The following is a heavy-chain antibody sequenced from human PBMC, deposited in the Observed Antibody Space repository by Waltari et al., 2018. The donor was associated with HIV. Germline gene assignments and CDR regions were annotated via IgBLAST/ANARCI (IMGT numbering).Heavy chain of an antibody. Sequence: EVQLVESGGGLAQPGRSLRLSCLGSGFNFAAYSVSWVRQAQGKRLWWVGFIRSKPHGGTTEYAASVKGRFSNSRDDSNNIAYLQMNSLTVEDTAVYYCIRNQVFYFDYWGQGALVTVSS. J-gene: IGHJ4*02. CDR2: IRSKPHGGTT. CDR1: GFNFAAYS. CDR3: IRNQVFYFDY. V-gene: IGHV3-49*04. D-gene: IGHD3-10*01.